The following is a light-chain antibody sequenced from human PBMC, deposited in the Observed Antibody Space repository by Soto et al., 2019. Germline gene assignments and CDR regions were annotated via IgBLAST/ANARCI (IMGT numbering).Light chain of an antibody. CDR3: QQYNSYPIT. V-gene: IGKV1-5*01. CDR2: DAS. CDR1: QTISTW. J-gene: IGKJ5*01. Sequence: EIKVTQYTPTLSASVGDGVTITCRASQTISTWMAWYQQKPGKAPKLIVYDASTLQSGVASRFSGSGSGTECTLIISGLQPDDSATYYCQQYNSYPITFCQGTRLEIK.